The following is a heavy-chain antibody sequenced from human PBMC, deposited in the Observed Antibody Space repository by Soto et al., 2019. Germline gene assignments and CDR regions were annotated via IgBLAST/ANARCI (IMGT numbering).Heavy chain of an antibody. CDR1: GYTFTSYG. J-gene: IGHJ4*02. CDR2: ISVYTGNT. V-gene: IGHV1-18*04. Sequence: QVQVVQSGGEVTKPGASVKVSCKSSGYTFTSYGVSWVRQAPGQGLEWLGWISVYTGNTKHAQKFQDRVTLTTEASTSTAYMELRSMRSDDTAVYYCARDDTYCIGDCFPEQNFDSWGQGTLVTVSS. D-gene: IGHD2-21*02. CDR3: ARDDTYCIGDCFPEQNFDS.